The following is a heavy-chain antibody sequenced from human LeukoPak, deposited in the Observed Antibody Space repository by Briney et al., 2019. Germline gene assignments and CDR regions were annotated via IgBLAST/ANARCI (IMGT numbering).Heavy chain of an antibody. CDR2: IRKDGSDI. J-gene: IGHJ4*02. Sequence: GGSLRLSCAASGFTFSTSWMSWVRQAPGKGLEWVANIRKDGSDIHYVDSVKGRFTISRDNAKNSLYLEMSSLRGEDTALYYCAREGDWGQGTLVTVSS. CDR3: AREGD. CDR1: GFTFSTSW. V-gene: IGHV3-7*01.